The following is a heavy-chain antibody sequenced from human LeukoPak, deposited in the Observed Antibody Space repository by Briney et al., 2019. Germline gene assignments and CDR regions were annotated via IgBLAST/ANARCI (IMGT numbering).Heavy chain of an antibody. CDR2: INHSGIT. CDR1: GGSFSGYY. D-gene: IGHD3-22*01. Sequence: SQTLSLTCAVYGGSFSGYYWSWIRQPPGKGLELTGEINHSGITNYNPSLKSRVTISVDTSKNQFSLKLSSVTAADTAVYYCATNRRFGSSGYYYVRHFDYWGQGTLVTVSS. CDR3: ATNRRFGSSGYYYVRHFDY. V-gene: IGHV4-34*01. J-gene: IGHJ4*02.